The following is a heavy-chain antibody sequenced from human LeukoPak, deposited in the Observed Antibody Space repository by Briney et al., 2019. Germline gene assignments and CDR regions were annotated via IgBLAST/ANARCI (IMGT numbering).Heavy chain of an antibody. Sequence: GGSLRLSCAVSRFTFSSYSMNWVRQPPGKGLECVSYISSSSSTIYYADSVKGRFTISRDNAKNSLYLQLNTLRAEDTAVYYCARDRHKYNYDSGGYPPYWGQGTLVTVSS. D-gene: IGHD3-22*01. CDR1: RFTFSSYS. CDR3: ARDRHKYNYDSGGYPPY. CDR2: ISSSSSTI. V-gene: IGHV3-48*01. J-gene: IGHJ4*02.